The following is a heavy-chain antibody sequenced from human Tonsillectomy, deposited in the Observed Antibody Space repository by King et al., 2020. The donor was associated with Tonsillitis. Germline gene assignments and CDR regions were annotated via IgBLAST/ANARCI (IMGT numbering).Heavy chain of an antibody. J-gene: IGHJ4*02. D-gene: IGHD5-18*01. CDR1: GYTFTSYY. CDR3: ARADGHSYGLVGDY. V-gene: IGHV1-46*01. CDR2: INPSDGST. Sequence: QLVQSGAEVKKPGASVRVSCKASGYTFTSYYMHWVRQAPGQGLEWMGIINPSDGSTSYAQKIQGRVAMTRDTSTSTVYMELSSLRSEDTAVYYCARADGHSYGLVGDYWGQGTLVTVSS.